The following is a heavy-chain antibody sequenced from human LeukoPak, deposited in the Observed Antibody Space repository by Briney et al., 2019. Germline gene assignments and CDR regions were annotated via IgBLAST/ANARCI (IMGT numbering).Heavy chain of an antibody. CDR2: ISSSSSYI. J-gene: IGHJ4*02. D-gene: IGHD4-17*01. Sequence: GGSLRLSCAASGFTFNHYTMNWVRQAPGKGLEWVSSISSSSSYIYYADSVKGRFTISRDNANNSLVLQMSSLRAGDTAVYYCAREGPHGDYDIDYWGQGTLVTVSS. CDR3: AREGPHGDYDIDY. V-gene: IGHV3-21*01. CDR1: GFTFNHYT.